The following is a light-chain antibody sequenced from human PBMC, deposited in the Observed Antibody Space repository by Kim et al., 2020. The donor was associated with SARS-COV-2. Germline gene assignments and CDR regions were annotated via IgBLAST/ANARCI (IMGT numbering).Light chain of an antibody. CDR1: SSDVGGY. CDR2: DVV. J-gene: IGLJ1*01. CDR3: TSYTGTSYV. Sequence: PGQSITLSCTGTSSDVGGYVSWYQQLPGKAPKLLIYDVVNRPSGVSTRFSGSESGNTASLTISDLQAGDEADYFCTSYTGTSYVFGTGTKVTVL. V-gene: IGLV2-14*03.